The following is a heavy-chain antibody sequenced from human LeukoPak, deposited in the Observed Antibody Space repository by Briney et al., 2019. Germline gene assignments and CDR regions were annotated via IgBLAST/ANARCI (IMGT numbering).Heavy chain of an antibody. J-gene: IGHJ4*02. D-gene: IGHD1-26*01. CDR2: ITSSSSTI. Sequence: GGSLRLSCAASEFTFSTYSMNWVRQAPGKGLEWVSYITSSSSTIYYADSVKGRFTISRDNAKNSLYLQMNSLRAEDTAVYYCARDRRNTGSYFDYWGQGTLVTVSS. CDR3: ARDRRNTGSYFDY. CDR1: EFTFSTYS. V-gene: IGHV3-48*01.